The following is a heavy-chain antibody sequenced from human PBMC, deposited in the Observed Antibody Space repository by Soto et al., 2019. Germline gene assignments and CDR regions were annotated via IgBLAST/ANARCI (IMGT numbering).Heavy chain of an antibody. CDR2: IYYSGST. D-gene: IGHD4-17*01. CDR3: ARVGYYGDYRFDY. Sequence: PSETQSLTCPVSGGSVSSGSYYWSWIRQPPGKGLEWIGYIYYSGSTNYNPSLKSRVTISVDTSKNQFSLKLSSVTAADTAVYYCARVGYYGDYRFDYWGQGTLVTVSS. CDR1: GGSVSSGSYY. V-gene: IGHV4-61*01. J-gene: IGHJ4*02.